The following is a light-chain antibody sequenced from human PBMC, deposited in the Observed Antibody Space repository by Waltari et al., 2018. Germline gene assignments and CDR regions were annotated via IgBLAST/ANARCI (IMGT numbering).Light chain of an antibody. Sequence: SYEVIQPPSVSVSPGQTATIACSGDKLEDMYTAWFQQKPGQSPVLIIYRDTKRPPGIPERFLGSNSGNTATLTISGTQAMDEGDYYCQAWDSSSAVFGGGTKLTVL. V-gene: IGLV3-1*01. J-gene: IGLJ3*02. CDR3: QAWDSSSAV. CDR2: RDT. CDR1: KLEDMY.